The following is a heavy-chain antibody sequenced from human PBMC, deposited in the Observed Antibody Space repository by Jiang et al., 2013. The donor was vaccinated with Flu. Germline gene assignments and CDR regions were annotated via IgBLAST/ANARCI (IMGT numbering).Heavy chain of an antibody. V-gene: IGHV1-18*04. J-gene: IGHJ6*01. CDR1: GYTFTSYG. D-gene: IGHD3-22*01. Sequence: YGAEVKKPGAAVKVSCKASGYTFTSYGINWVRQAPGQGLEWLGRISANKGNTKYARRIQGRVTMTTETSTTTAYMELKSLRSDDTAIYYCVRDDSAYYYDLGDYSYGMDVWARDHSHRL. CDR2: ISANKGNT. CDR3: VRDDSAYYYDLGDYSYGMDV.